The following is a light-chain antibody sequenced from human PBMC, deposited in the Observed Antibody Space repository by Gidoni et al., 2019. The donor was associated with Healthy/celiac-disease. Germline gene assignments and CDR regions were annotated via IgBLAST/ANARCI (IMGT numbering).Light chain of an antibody. CDR3: QQYNSYWYT. CDR2: DAS. CDR1: QSISSW. V-gene: IGKV1-5*01. J-gene: IGKJ2*01. Sequence: DIQMTQSPSTLSASVGDRVTITCRASQSISSWLAWYQQKPGKAPKLLIYDASSLESGVPSRFSGSGSGTEFTLTISSLQPDDCATYYCQQYNSYWYTFGQXTKLEIK.